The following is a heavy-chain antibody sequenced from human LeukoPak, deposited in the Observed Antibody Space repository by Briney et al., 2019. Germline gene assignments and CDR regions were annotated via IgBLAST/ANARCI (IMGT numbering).Heavy chain of an antibody. Sequence: GASVKVSCKASGYTFTSYDINWVRQATGQGLEWMGWMNPNSGNTGYAQKFQGRVTMTRNTSISTAYMELSSLRSEDTAVYYCARRQRGYCSGGSCKPLEGMDVWGQGTTVTVSS. CDR2: MNPNSGNT. J-gene: IGHJ6*02. CDR3: ARRQRGYCSGGSCKPLEGMDV. CDR1: GYTFTSYD. V-gene: IGHV1-8*01. D-gene: IGHD2-15*01.